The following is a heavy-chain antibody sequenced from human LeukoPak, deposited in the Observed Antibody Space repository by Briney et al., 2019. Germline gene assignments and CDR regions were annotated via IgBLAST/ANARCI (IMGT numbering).Heavy chain of an antibody. D-gene: IGHD2-15*01. V-gene: IGHV4-38-2*02. CDR2: MYYSGIT. Sequence: SETLSLTCTVSGYSISSGYYWGWIRQSPGRGLEWIGSMYYSGITYYNPSLKSRVTISVDTSKNQFSLKLSSVTAADTAVYYCARDRGEGYCSGGSCYSENWFDPWGQGTLVTVSS. J-gene: IGHJ5*02. CDR1: GYSISSGYY. CDR3: ARDRGEGYCSGGSCYSENWFDP.